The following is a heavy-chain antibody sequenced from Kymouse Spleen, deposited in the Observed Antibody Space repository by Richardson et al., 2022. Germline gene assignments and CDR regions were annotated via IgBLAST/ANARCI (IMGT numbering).Heavy chain of an antibody. Sequence: QVQLVQSGAEVKKPGASVKVSCKASGYTFTSYAMHWVRQAPGQRLEWMGWINAGNGNTKYSQKFQGRVTITRDTSASTAYMELSSLRSEDTAVYYCARGEGDFTMVRGVITLFDYWGQGTLVTVSS. CDR3: ARGEGDFTMVRGVITLFDY. J-gene: IGHJ4*02. V-gene: IGHV1-3*01. D-gene: IGHD3-10*01. CDR1: GYTFTSYA. CDR2: INAGNGNT.